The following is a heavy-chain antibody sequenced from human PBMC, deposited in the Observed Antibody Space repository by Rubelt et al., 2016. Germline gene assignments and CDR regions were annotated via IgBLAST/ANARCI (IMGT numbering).Heavy chain of an antibody. CDR1: G. CDR3: ARVVGAAGDY. CDR2: ISAYNGDT. D-gene: IGHD6-13*01. V-gene: IGHV1-18*01. Sequence: GISWVRQAPGQGLEWMGWISAYNGDTNYAQKLQGRVTMTTDTSTSTAYMELRSLRSDDTAVYYCARVVGAAGDYWGQGTLVTVSS. J-gene: IGHJ4*02.